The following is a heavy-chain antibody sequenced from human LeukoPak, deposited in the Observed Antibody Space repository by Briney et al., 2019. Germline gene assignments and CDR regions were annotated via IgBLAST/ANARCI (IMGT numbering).Heavy chain of an antibody. CDR2: IYYSGST. Sequence: PSQTLSLTCTVSGGSISSGGYYWSWIRQHPGKGLEWIGYIYYSGSTYYNPSPKSRVTISIDTSKNQFSLKLSSVTAADTAVYYCARTYMTSARFDPWGQGTLVTVSS. D-gene: IGHD2-21*02. J-gene: IGHJ5*02. CDR1: GGSISSGGYY. CDR3: ARTYMTSARFDP. V-gene: IGHV4-31*03.